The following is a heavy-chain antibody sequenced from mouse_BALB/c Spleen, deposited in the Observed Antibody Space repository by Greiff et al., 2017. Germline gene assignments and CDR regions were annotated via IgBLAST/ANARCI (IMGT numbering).Heavy chain of an antibody. J-gene: IGHJ3*01. CDR3: ARAEVGTWFAY. CDR2: IWAGGST. CDR1: GFSLTSYG. V-gene: IGHV2-9*02. D-gene: IGHD1-3*01. Sequence: VQGVESGPGLVAPSQSLSITCTVSGFSLTSYGVHWVRQPPGKGLEWLGVIWAGGSTNYNSALMYRLSISKDNSKSQVFLKMNSLQTDDTAMYYCARAEVGTWFAYWGQGTLVTVSA.